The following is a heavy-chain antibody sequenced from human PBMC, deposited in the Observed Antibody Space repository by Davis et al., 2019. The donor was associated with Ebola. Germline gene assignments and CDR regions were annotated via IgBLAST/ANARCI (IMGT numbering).Heavy chain of an antibody. D-gene: IGHD2-2*02. CDR2: ISYDGSNK. Sequence: PGGSLRLSCAASGFTFSSYAMHWVRQAPGKGLEWVAVISYDGSNKYYADSVKGRFTISRDNSKNTLYLQMNSLRAEDTAVYSCAKAYCSSTSCYIHYYYGMDVWGQGTTVTVSS. CDR1: GFTFSSYA. CDR3: AKAYCSSTSCYIHYYYGMDV. V-gene: IGHV3-30-3*01. J-gene: IGHJ6*02.